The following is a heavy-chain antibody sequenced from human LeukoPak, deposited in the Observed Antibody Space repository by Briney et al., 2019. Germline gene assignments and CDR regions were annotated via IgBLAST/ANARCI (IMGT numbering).Heavy chain of an antibody. Sequence: GGSLRLSCAASGFTFSSYEMNWVRQAPGKGREGVSYISSSGRTIYYADSVKGRFTISRDNAQNSLYLQMNSLRAEDTAVYYCAELGITMIGGVWGKGTTVTISS. D-gene: IGHD3-10*02. CDR1: GFTFSSYE. V-gene: IGHV3-48*03. CDR2: ISSSGRTI. CDR3: AELGITMIGGV. J-gene: IGHJ6*04.